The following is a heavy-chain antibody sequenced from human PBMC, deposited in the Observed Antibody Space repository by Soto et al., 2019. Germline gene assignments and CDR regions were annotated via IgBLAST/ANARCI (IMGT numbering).Heavy chain of an antibody. CDR2: INAGNGNT. V-gene: IGHV1-3*01. Sequence: ASVKVSCKASGYTFTSYAMHWVRQAPGQRLEWMGWINAGNGNTKYSQKFQGRVTITRDTSASTAYMELSSLRSEDTAVYYCARDSENDIVLMVYKYWGQGTLVTVSS. D-gene: IGHD2-8*01. CDR3: ARDSENDIVLMVYKY. CDR1: GYTFTSYA. J-gene: IGHJ4*02.